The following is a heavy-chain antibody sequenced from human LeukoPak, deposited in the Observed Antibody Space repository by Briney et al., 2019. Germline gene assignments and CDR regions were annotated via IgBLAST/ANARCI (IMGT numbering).Heavy chain of an antibody. D-gene: IGHD3-3*01. V-gene: IGHV4-39*07. CDR1: GGSISSSSYF. Sequence: SSETLSLTCTVSGGSISSSSYFWDWIRQPPGKGLEWIGSIFHTGITYYNPSLRSRVTISVDTSKNQFSLKLTSVTAADTAVYYCARGVPEYYDFWSGYFYYFDYWGQGTLVTVSS. J-gene: IGHJ4*02. CDR2: IFHTGIT. CDR3: ARGVPEYYDFWSGYFYYFDY.